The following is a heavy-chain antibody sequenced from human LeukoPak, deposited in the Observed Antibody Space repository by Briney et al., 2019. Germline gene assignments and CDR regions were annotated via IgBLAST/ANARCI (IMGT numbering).Heavy chain of an antibody. D-gene: IGHD4-17*01. CDR3: AKAGYGDYYFDY. V-gene: IGHV3-30*18. J-gene: IGHJ4*02. CDR1: GFTFSSYG. Sequence: GALRLSCAASGFTFSSYGMHWVRQAPGKGLEWVAVISYDGSNKYYADSVKGRFTISRDNSKNTLYLQMNSLRAEDTAVYYCAKAGYGDYYFDYWGQGTLVTVSS. CDR2: ISYDGSNK.